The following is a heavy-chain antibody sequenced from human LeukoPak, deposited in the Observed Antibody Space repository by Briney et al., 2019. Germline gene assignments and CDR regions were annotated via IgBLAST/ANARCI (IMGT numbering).Heavy chain of an antibody. J-gene: IGHJ4*02. CDR2: ISSSGSTI. CDR3: AKDIRPAATKWRVFDY. CDR1: GFTFSDYY. Sequence: GGSLRLSCAASGFTFSDYYMSWIRQAPGEGLEWVSYISSSGSTIYYADSVKGRFTISRDNAKNSLYLQMNSLRAEDTAVYYCAKDIRPAATKWRVFDYWGQGTLVTVSS. V-gene: IGHV3-11*04. D-gene: IGHD2-2*01.